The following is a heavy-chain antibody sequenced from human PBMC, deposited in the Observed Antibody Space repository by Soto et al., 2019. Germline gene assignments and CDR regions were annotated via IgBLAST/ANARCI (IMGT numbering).Heavy chain of an antibody. CDR1: GYSFTSYW. V-gene: IGHV5-51*01. J-gene: IGHJ4*02. CDR3: ARVRILSGLFRSFDY. Sequence: GESLKISCEDSGYSFTSYWIAWVRQMPGKGLEWMGIVYVDDSDTKYSPSFEGQVTIPADKSLNSAYLQWTSLRASDTAMYYCARVRILSGLFRSFDYWGQGTQVTVSS. D-gene: IGHD3-10*01. CDR2: VYVDDSDT.